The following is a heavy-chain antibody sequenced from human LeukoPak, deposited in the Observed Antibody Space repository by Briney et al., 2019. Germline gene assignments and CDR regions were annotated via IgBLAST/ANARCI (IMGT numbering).Heavy chain of an antibody. D-gene: IGHD3-9*01. CDR2: ISSNSENI. CDR3: ARVPLDIILLYYMDV. CDR1: GFTFRSYC. Sequence: GGSLRLSCVASGFTFRSYCFNWVRQPPGGGLEWVASISSNSENILHSDSLKGRFTVSRDNARDSLYLEMDSLRAEDTAIYYCARVPLDIILLYYMDVWGKGTAVTVSS. V-gene: IGHV3-21*01. J-gene: IGHJ6*03.